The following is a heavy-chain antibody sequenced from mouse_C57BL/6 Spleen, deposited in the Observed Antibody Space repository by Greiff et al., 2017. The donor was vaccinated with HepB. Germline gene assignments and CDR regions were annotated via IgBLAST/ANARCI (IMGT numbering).Heavy chain of an antibody. CDR2: IDPANGNT. J-gene: IGHJ3*01. Sequence: EVQLKESVAELVRPGASVKLSCTASGFNIKNTYMHWVKQRPEQGLEWIGRIDPANGNTKYAPKFQGKATITADTSSNTAYRQLSSLTSEDTAIYYWARPFTTVVAPFGYWGQGTLVTVSA. V-gene: IGHV14-3*01. CDR3: ARPFTTVVAPFGY. D-gene: IGHD1-1*01. CDR1: GFNIKNTY.